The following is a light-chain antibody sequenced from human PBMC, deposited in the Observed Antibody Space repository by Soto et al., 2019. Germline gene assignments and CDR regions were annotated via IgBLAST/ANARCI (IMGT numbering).Light chain of an antibody. CDR2: KAS. CDR3: QQYNNWQGT. CDR1: QTISSW. Sequence: PSTLSVSVGDRVTITFRASQTISSWLAWYQQKPGKAPKLLIYKASTLKSGVPARFSGSGSGTEFTLTISSLQSEDFAVYYCQQYNNWQGTFGQGTKVDIK. J-gene: IGKJ1*01. V-gene: IGKV1-5*03.